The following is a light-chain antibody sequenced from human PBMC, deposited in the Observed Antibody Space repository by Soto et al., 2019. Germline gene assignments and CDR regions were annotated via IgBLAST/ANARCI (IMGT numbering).Light chain of an antibody. CDR1: QSVGSY. CDR3: QQRGNWPVT. V-gene: IGKV3-11*01. Sequence: EIVLTQSPATLSLSPGERATLSCRASQSVGSYFAWYQQKPGQAPRLLIYDASNRATGIPARFSGSGSGTDFTLTISSQEPEDFAVYYCQQRGNWPVTFGQGTRVDIK. CDR2: DAS. J-gene: IGKJ1*01.